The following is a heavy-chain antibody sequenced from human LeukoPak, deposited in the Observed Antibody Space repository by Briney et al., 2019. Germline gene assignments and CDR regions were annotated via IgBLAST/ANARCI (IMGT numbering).Heavy chain of an antibody. V-gene: IGHV3-49*04. CDR2: IRSKAYGGTT. D-gene: IGHD2-2*01. J-gene: IGHJ6*03. Sequence: GRSLRLSCTASGFTFGDYAMSWVRQAPGKGLEWVGFIRSKAYGGTTEYAASVKGRFTISRDDSKSIAYLQMNSLKTEDTAVYYCTRESSTFYYYYMDVWGKGTTVTISS. CDR3: TRESSTFYYYYMDV. CDR1: GFTFGDYA.